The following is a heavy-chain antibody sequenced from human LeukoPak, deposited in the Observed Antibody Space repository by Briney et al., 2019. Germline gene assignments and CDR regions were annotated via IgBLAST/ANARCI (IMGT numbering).Heavy chain of an antibody. J-gene: IGHJ5*02. V-gene: IGHV3-7*01. Sequence: GGSLRLSCAASGFTFSSYWMSWVRQAPGKGLEWVANIKQDGTEKYYLDSVKGRFTISRNNAKNSLYLQMNSLRAEDTAVYYCARERGSGSYHPFDPWGQGTLATVSS. CDR3: ARERGSGSYHPFDP. D-gene: IGHD3-10*01. CDR1: GFTFSSYW. CDR2: IKQDGTEK.